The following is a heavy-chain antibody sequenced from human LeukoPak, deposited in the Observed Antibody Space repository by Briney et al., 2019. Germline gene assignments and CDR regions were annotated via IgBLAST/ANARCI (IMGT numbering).Heavy chain of an antibody. CDR1: GGSISSYY. J-gene: IGHJ5*02. V-gene: IGHV4-39*07. CDR3: ARTASSSWNHRIDWFDP. D-gene: IGHD6-13*01. CDR2: IYYSGST. Sequence: PSETLSLTCTVSGGSISSYYWGWIRQPPGKGLEWIGSIYYSGSTYYNPSLKSRVTISVDTSKNQFSLKLSSVTAADTAVYYCARTASSSWNHRIDWFDPWGQGTLVTVSS.